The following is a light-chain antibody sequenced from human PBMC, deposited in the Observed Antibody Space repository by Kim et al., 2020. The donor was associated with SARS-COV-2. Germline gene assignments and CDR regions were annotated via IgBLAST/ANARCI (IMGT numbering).Light chain of an antibody. CDR3: SSYTTSSTLVV. CDR2: DVS. J-gene: IGLJ2*01. Sequence: QSALTQPASVSGSPGQSITISCTGTSSAVGGYNYVSWYQQHPGKAPKLMIYDVSNRPSGVSNRFSGSKSGNTASLTISGLQAEDEADYYCSSYTTSSTLVVFGGGTQLTVL. V-gene: IGLV2-14*03. CDR1: SSAVGGYNY.